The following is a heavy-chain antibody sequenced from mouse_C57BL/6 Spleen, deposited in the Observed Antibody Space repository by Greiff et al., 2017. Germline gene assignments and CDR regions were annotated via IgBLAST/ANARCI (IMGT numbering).Heavy chain of an antibody. V-gene: IGHV1-22*01. CDR3: ARGAGYSYYAMDY. CDR1: GYTFTDYN. D-gene: IGHD2-3*01. CDR2: INPNNGGT. J-gene: IGHJ4*01. Sequence: EVQLQQSGPELVKPGASVKMSCKASGYTFTDYNMHWVKQSHGKSLEWIGYINPNNGGTSYNQKFKGKATLTVNKSSSTAYMELRSLTSEDSAVYYCARGAGYSYYAMDYWGQGTSVTVSS.